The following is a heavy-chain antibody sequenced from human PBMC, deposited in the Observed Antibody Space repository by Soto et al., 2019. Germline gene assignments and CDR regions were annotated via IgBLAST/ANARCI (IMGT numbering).Heavy chain of an antibody. CDR1: GFTFSSYG. J-gene: IGHJ4*02. CDR2: ISYDGSNK. D-gene: IGHD6-6*01. V-gene: IGHV3-30*18. CDR3: AKDHEYSSSTVFDY. Sequence: QVQLVESGGGVVQPGRSLRLSCAASGFTFSSYGMHWVRQAPGKGLEWVAVISYDGSNKYYADSVKGRFTISRDNSKNTVYLQMNSLRAEDTAVYYCAKDHEYSSSTVFDYWGQGTLVTVSS.